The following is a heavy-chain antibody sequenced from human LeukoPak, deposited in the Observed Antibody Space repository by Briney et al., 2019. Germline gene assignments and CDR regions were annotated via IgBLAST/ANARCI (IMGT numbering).Heavy chain of an antibody. CDR1: GGSISSYY. Sequence: PSETLSLTCTVSGGSISSYYWSWIRQPRGKGLEWIGYIYYSGSTNYNPSLRSRVTISVDTSKNQFSLKLNSVTAPDTAVYYCAGAPPLLYSSSSLGAFDIWGQGTMVTVSS. V-gene: IGHV4-59*01. J-gene: IGHJ3*02. CDR3: AGAPPLLYSSSSLGAFDI. CDR2: IYYSGST. D-gene: IGHD6-13*01.